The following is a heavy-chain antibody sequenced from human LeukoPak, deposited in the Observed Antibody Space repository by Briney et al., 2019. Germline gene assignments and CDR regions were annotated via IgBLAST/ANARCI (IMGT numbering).Heavy chain of an antibody. Sequence: SETLSLTCTVSGGSISSYYWSWIRQPAEKGLEWVGRIYTSGSTNYNPSLKSRVTMSVDTSENQFSLKLSSVTAAEWGLYYCARAKGQDSSGHYLLTDDLYFGGRETMLTVSS. CDR2: IYTSGST. CDR1: GGSISSYY. D-gene: IGHD3-22*01. V-gene: IGHV4-4*07. CDR3: ARAKGQDSSGHYLLTDDLYF. J-gene: IGHJ3*01.